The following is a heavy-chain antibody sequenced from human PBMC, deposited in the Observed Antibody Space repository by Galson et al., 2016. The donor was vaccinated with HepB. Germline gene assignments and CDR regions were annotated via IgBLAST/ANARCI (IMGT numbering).Heavy chain of an antibody. D-gene: IGHD6-19*01. V-gene: IGHV1-69*06. CDR1: GGTFSIYA. CDR2: ITPIFGTA. Sequence: SVKVSCKASGGTFSIYAISWVRQAPGQGLEWMGGITPIFGTANYAQKFQGRVTITADKSTSTAYMELTSLRSEDTAVYYCARGYTSGWYWFDPWGQGTLATVSS. J-gene: IGHJ5*02. CDR3: ARGYTSGWYWFDP.